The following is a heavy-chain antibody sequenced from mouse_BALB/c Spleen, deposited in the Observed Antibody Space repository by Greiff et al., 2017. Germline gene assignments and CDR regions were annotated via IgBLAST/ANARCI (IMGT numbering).Heavy chain of an antibody. V-gene: IGHV3-2*02. CDR3: ARGNSLLRYAMDY. Sequence: EVKLMESGPGLVKPSQSLSLTCTVTGYSITSDYAWNWIRQFPGNKLEWMGYISYSGSTSYNPSLKSRISITRDTSKNQFFLQLNSVTTEDTATYYCARGNSLLRYAMDYWGQGTSVTVSS. D-gene: IGHD1-2*01. J-gene: IGHJ4*01. CDR1: GYSITSDYA. CDR2: ISYSGST.